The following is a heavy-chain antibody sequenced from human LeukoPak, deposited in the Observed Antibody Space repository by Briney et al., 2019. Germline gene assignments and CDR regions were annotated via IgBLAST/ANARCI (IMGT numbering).Heavy chain of an antibody. J-gene: IGHJ6*02. CDR3: ARSDCSTTSCVAYYGMDV. D-gene: IGHD2-2*01. V-gene: IGHV4-59*08. CDR2: IYYSGST. CDR1: GGSISNYY. Sequence: PSETLSLTCTVSGGSISNYYWNWLRQPPGKGVEGVGYIYYSGSTNYNPSLKTRVPISVDTSKNPFSLKLSSMTAADTAVYYCARSDCSTTSCVAYYGMDVWGQGTTVTVSS.